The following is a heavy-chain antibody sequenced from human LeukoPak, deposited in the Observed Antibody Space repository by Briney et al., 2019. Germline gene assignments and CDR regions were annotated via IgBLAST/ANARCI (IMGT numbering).Heavy chain of an antibody. Sequence: GGSLRLSCAASGFTFSSYSMNWVRQRPGQGLEWVSSISSSSSYIYYADSVKGRSTISRDNAKNSLYLQMNSLRAEDTAVYYCARGPTVTYFDYWGQGTLVTVSS. J-gene: IGHJ4*02. D-gene: IGHD4-11*01. CDR3: ARGPTVTYFDY. CDR1: GFTFSSYS. CDR2: ISSSSSYI. V-gene: IGHV3-21*01.